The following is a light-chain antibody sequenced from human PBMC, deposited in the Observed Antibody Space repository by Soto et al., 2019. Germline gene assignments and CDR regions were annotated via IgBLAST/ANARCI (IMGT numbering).Light chain of an antibody. Sequence: SYELTQPPSVSVSPGQTASITCSGDKLGNKYSSWYQQRPGQSPVLVMFQDNKRPSGIPERFSGSNSGNTATLTISGTQAMDEADYYCQAWDSTTVVFGGGTNLTVL. V-gene: IGLV3-1*01. J-gene: IGLJ2*01. CDR1: KLGNKY. CDR3: QAWDSTTVV. CDR2: QDN.